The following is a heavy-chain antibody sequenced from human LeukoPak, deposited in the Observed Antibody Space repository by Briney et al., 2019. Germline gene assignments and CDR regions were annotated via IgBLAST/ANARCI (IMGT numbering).Heavy chain of an antibody. Sequence: GGSLRLSCAASGFTFTSYAMTWVRHSPGKGLEWVSSIDADGAATFYADSVKGRFSISRDNAKNTLFLQMNGLRAEDTAVYFCAVSNGGYGPWGQGALVTVSS. CDR2: IDADGAAT. J-gene: IGHJ5*02. CDR1: GFTFTSYA. D-gene: IGHD5-12*01. V-gene: IGHV3-23*01. CDR3: AVSNGGYGP.